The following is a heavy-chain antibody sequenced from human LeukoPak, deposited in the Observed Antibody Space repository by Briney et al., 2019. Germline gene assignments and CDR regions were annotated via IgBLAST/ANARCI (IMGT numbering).Heavy chain of an antibody. CDR2: ISAYNGNT. V-gene: IGHV1-18*01. D-gene: IGHD3-22*01. CDR3: ARDRGNYYDSSGYFPLEY. CDR1: GYTFTSYG. J-gene: IGHJ4*02. Sequence: ASVKVSCKASGYTFTSYGISWVRQAPGQGLEWMGWISAYNGNTNYAQKLQGRVTMTTDTSTSTAYMELRSLRSDDTAVYYCARDRGNYYDSSGYFPLEYWSQGTLVTVSS.